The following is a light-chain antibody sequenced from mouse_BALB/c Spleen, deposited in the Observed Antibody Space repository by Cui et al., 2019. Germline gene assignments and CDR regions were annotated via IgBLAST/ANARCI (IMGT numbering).Light chain of an antibody. CDR1: SSVSS. Sequence: QIVLTQSPALMSASPGEKVTMTCSASSSVSSMYWYQQKPRSAPKPWIYLTSNLASGVPARFSGSGSGTSYSLTSSSMEAEDAATYYCQQWSSNPPTFGAGTKLELK. CDR3: QQWSSNPPT. V-gene: IGKV4-68*01. J-gene: IGKJ5*01. CDR2: LTS.